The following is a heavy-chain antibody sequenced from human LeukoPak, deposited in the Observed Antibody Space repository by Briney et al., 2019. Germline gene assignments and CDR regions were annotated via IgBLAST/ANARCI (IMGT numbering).Heavy chain of an antibody. CDR2: IVVGSGNT. D-gene: IGHD2-2*01. CDR1: GYTFTGYY. J-gene: IGHJ3*02. Sequence: GASVKVSCKASGYTFTGYYMQWVRQARGQRLEWIGWIVVGSGNTNYAQKFQERVTITRDMSTSTAYMELSSLRSEDTAFYFCAAAERHCTSSSCYVAAFDIWGLGTMVTVSS. V-gene: IGHV1-58*02. CDR3: AAAERHCTSSSCYVAAFDI.